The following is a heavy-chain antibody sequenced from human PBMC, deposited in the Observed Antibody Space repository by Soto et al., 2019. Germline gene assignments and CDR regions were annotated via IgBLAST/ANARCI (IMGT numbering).Heavy chain of an antibody. V-gene: IGHV4-34*01. D-gene: IGHD1-26*01. CDR2: INHSGFT. CDR3: ARAKVKVGATLFDF. CDR1: DGSFRGYY. J-gene: IGHJ4*02. Sequence: PSETLSLTCGVSDGSFRGYYWSWIRQPPGKGLEWIGEINHSGFTNYNPSLKSRVTISRDTSTNQFSLKMTSVTAADSAVYYCARAKVKVGATLFDFWGQGTLVTVSS.